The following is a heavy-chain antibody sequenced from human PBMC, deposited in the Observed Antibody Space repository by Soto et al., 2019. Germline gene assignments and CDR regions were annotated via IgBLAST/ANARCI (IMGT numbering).Heavy chain of an antibody. CDR3: ARGREPLYGDPGYYFDY. J-gene: IGHJ4*02. D-gene: IGHD4-17*01. CDR1: GGSISSYY. Sequence: SETLSLTCTVSGGSISSYYWSWIRQPPGKGLEWIGYIYYSGSTNYNPSLKSRVTISVDTSKNQFSLKLSSVTAADTAVYYCARGREPLYGDPGYYFDYWGQGTLVTVSS. CDR2: IYYSGST. V-gene: IGHV4-59*08.